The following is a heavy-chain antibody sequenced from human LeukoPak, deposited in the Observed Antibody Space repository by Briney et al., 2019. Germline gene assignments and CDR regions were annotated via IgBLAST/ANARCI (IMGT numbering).Heavy chain of an antibody. J-gene: IGHJ4*02. CDR2: INHSGST. CDR3: ARVGPVLWFGELYSGGSKYYFDY. Sequence: SETLSLTCAVYGGSFSGYYWSWIRQPPGKGLEWIGEINHSGSTNYNPSLKSRVTISVDTSKNQFSLKLSSVTAADTAVYYCARVGPVLWFGELYSGGSKYYFDYWGQGTLVTVSS. CDR1: GGSFSGYY. V-gene: IGHV4-34*01. D-gene: IGHD3-10*01.